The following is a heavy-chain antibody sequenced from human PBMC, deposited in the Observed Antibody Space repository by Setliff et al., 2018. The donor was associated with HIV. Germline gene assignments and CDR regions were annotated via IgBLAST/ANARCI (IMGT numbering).Heavy chain of an antibody. CDR1: GYTFTSYG. Sequence: ASVKVSCKASGYTFTSYGISWVRQAPGQGLEWMGWISAYNGNTNYAQKLQGRVTMTTDTSTSTAYMGLRSLRSDDTAVYYCARMSGGYCSSTSCPEYNWFDPWGQGTLVTVS. J-gene: IGHJ5*02. D-gene: IGHD2-2*01. CDR2: ISAYNGNT. CDR3: ARMSGGYCSSTSCPEYNWFDP. V-gene: IGHV1-18*01.